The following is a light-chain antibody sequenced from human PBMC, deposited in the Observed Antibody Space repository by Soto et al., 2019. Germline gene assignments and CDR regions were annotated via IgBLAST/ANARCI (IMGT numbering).Light chain of an antibody. J-gene: IGLJ2*01. V-gene: IGLV8-61*01. CDR1: SGSVSTSYY. CDR2: STN. CDR3: VLYMGSLVV. Sequence: TVVTQEPSFSVSPGGTVTLTCGLSSGSVSTSYYPSWYQQTPGQAPRTLIYSTNTRSSGVPDRFSGSILGNKAALTITGAQADDESDYYCVLYMGSLVVFGGGTKVTVL.